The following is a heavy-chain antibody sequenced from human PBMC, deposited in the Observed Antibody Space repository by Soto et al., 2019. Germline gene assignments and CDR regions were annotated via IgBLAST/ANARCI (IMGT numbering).Heavy chain of an antibody. CDR2: ISYDGSNK. CDR1: GFTFRNYG. Sequence: VGSLRLSCAASGFTFRNYGMHWVRQAPGKGLEWVAVISYDGSNKYYADSVKGRFTISRDNSKNTLYVQMNSLRTEDTAVYYCAKDYRPAPYLGQDTVAWGQAPTVSGS. V-gene: IGHV3-30*18. J-gene: IGHJ6*02. CDR3: AKDYRPAPYLGQDTVA. D-gene: IGHD3-16*02.